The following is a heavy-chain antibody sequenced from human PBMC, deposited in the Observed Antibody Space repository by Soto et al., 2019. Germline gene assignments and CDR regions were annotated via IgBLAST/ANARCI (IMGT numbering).Heavy chain of an antibody. CDR1: GFTITDYY. J-gene: IGHJ6*02. V-gene: IGHV3-11*01. D-gene: IGHD3-10*01. Sequence: GGSLRLSCGASGFTITDYYMSWIRQAPGKGLEWVSNISSVGTTTYYADSVKGRFSISMDNAKNSLYLQMNSLRAEDTAVYYCARDQEGSGSHWLGYNYYAMDVWGQGTKVTVSS. CDR3: ARDQEGSGSHWLGYNYYAMDV. CDR2: ISSVGTTT.